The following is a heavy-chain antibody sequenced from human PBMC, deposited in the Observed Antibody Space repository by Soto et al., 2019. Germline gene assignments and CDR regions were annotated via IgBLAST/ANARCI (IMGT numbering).Heavy chain of an antibody. CDR1: GYTFTSYG. V-gene: IGHV1-18*04. Sequence: QVQLVQSGAEVKKPGASVKVSCKASGYTFTSYGISWVRQAPGQGLEWMGWISAYNGNTNYAQKLQGRVTMTTDTPTSAAYMELRSLRSDDTAVYYCASPDIAARHDGSAFDIWGQGTMVTFAS. J-gene: IGHJ3*02. D-gene: IGHD6-6*01. CDR3: ASPDIAARHDGSAFDI. CDR2: ISAYNGNT.